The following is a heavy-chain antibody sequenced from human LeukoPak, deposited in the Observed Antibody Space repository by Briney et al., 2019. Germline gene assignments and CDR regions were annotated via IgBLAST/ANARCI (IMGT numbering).Heavy chain of an antibody. CDR1: GYTFTGYY. CDR3: ARTPDYGGNSFYFDY. Sequence: SVKVSCKASGYTFTGYYMHWVRQAPGQGLEWMGGIIPIFGTANYAQKFQGRVTITADKSTSTAYMELSSLRSEDTAVYYCARTPDYGGNSFYFDYWGQGTLVTVSS. J-gene: IGHJ4*02. D-gene: IGHD4-23*01. V-gene: IGHV1-69*06. CDR2: IIPIFGTA.